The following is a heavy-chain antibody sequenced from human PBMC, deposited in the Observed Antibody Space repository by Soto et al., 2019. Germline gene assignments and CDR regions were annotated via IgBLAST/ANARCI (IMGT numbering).Heavy chain of an antibody. CDR2: IYWDDDK. Sequence: QITLKESGPTLVKPTQPLTLTCTFSGFSLSTDGTGVGWIRQPPGKALEWLALIYWDDDKRHSPSLKNRLTITKDTSKNQVVLTMTNMDPADTATYYCARRQKDFLTGYYVWFDPWGQGIPVTVSS. J-gene: IGHJ5*02. D-gene: IGHD3-9*01. V-gene: IGHV2-5*02. CDR1: GFSLSTDGTG. CDR3: ARRQKDFLTGYYVWFDP.